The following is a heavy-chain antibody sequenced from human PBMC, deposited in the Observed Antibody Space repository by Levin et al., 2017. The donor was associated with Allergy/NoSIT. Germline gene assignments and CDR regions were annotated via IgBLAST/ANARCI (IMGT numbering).Heavy chain of an antibody. J-gene: IGHJ6*02. CDR3: ARASPATYYYCYGMGV. V-gene: IGHV1-69*06. CDR1: GGTFSSYA. Sequence: GASVKVSCKASGGTFSSYAISWVRQAPGQGLEWMGGIIPIFGTANYAQKFQGRVTITADKSTSTAYMELSSLRSEDTAVYYCARASPATYYYCYGMGVWGQGTTVTVSS. D-gene: IGHD2-15*01. CDR2: IIPIFGTA.